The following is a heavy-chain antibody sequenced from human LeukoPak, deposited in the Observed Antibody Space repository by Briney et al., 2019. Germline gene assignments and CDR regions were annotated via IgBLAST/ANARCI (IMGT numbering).Heavy chain of an antibody. D-gene: IGHD3-9*01. CDR1: GYTFTSYD. J-gene: IGHJ6*02. Sequence: ASVKVSCKASGYTFTSYDINWVRQATGQGLEWMGWMNPNSGNTGYARKFQGRVTMTRNTSISTAYMELSSLRSEDTAVYYCARGRGLRYFDWLLSGYYYYGMDVWGQGTTVTVSS. CDR2: MNPNSGNT. V-gene: IGHV1-8*01. CDR3: ARGRGLRYFDWLLSGYYYYGMDV.